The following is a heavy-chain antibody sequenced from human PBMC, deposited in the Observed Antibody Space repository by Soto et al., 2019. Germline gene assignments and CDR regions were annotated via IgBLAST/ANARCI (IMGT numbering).Heavy chain of an antibody. Sequence: VLLVESGGGLVQPGRSVRLSCAVSGFNFGNYAMHWVRKAPGKGLEWVAAINWNSDKVAYAGSVLGRFTIFRDSAKNSLHLQMNDLTTEDTALYYCAKDIGGTPYYIDSWGQGILVTVSS. D-gene: IGHD6-25*01. CDR3: AKDIGGTPYYIDS. CDR1: GFNFGNYA. CDR2: INWNSDKV. J-gene: IGHJ4*02. V-gene: IGHV3-9*01.